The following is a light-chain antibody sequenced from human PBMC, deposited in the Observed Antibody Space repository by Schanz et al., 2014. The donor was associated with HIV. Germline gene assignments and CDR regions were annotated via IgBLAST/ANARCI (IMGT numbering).Light chain of an antibody. J-gene: IGKJ1*01. CDR2: HAS. CDR3: QQYGSSPPT. CDR1: QSVSSSY. V-gene: IGKV3-20*01. Sequence: EIVLTQSPGTLSLSPGERATLSCRASQSVSSSYLAWYQQKPGQAPRLLIYHASSRAAGVPDRFSASGSGTDFTLTISRLEPEDFAVYYCQQYGSSPPTFGQGTRVDVK.